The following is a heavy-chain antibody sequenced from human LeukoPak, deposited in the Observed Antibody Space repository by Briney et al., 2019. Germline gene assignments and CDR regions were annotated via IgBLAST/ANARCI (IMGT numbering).Heavy chain of an antibody. CDR1: GFTFSGSA. V-gene: IGHV3-73*01. D-gene: IGHD3-22*01. J-gene: IGHJ4*02. CDR3: TGQAYYYDTSGFNFDY. Sequence: GGSLRLSCAASGFTFSGSAMHWVRQASGKGLEWVGRIRSKANSYATAYAASVKGRFTISRDDSKNTACLQMNSLKTEDTAVYYCTGQAYYYDTSGFNFDYWGQGILVAVSS. CDR2: IRSKANSYAT.